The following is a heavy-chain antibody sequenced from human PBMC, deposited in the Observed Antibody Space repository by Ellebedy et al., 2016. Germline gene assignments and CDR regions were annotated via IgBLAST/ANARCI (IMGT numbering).Heavy chain of an antibody. CDR1: GFTFSSYA. J-gene: IGHJ4*02. CDR3: AKDREWFGEFTDS. CDR2: ISGSGGST. D-gene: IGHD3-10*01. Sequence: GESLKISCAASGFTFSSYAMSWVRQAPGKGLEWVSAISGSGGSTYYADSVKGRFTISRDNSKKTLFLQMSSLRAEDTAVYYCAKDREWFGEFTDSWGQGTLVTVSS. V-gene: IGHV3-23*01.